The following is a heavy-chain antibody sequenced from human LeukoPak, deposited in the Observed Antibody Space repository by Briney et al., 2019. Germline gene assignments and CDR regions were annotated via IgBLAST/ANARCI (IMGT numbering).Heavy chain of an antibody. CDR2: IYYSGST. CDR1: GGSISSYY. CDR3: ARHGIPRLPGRYYYGMDV. J-gene: IGHJ6*02. Sequence: SETLSLTCTVSGGSISSYYWSWIRQPPGKGVEWIGYIYYSGSTNYNPSLKSRVTISVDTSKNQFSLKLSSVTAADTAVYYCARHGIPRLPGRYYYGMDVWGQGTTVTVSS. V-gene: IGHV4-59*08. D-gene: IGHD6-6*01.